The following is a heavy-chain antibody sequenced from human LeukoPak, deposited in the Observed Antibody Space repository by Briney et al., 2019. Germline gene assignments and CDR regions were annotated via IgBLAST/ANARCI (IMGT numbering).Heavy chain of an antibody. J-gene: IGHJ4*02. CDR2: ISSSSSTI. D-gene: IGHD2-2*01. V-gene: IGHV3-48*01. CDR3: ARGWYQPPDY. Sequence: GGSLRLSCAASGFTFSSYSMNWVRQAPGKGLEWVSYISSSSSTIYYADSVKGRFTISRDNSKNTLYLQMNSLRAEDTAVYYCARGWYQPPDYWGQGTLVTVSS. CDR1: GFTFSSYS.